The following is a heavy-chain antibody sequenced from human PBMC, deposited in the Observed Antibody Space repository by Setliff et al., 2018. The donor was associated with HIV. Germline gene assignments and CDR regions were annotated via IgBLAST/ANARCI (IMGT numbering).Heavy chain of an antibody. J-gene: IGHJ6*03. V-gene: IGHV4-4*02. CDR3: VRTGSSTSWGIYYYYYMDI. D-gene: IGHD3-10*01. CDR2: IYHSGST. CDR1: GGSISSDNW. Sequence: SETLSLTCAVSGGSISSDNWWSWVRQPPGKGLEWIGEIYHSGSTNYNPSLKSRVTISVDTPKNQFSLKLTSMTAADTAVYYCVRTGSSTSWGIYYYYYMDIWGKGSTVTVSS.